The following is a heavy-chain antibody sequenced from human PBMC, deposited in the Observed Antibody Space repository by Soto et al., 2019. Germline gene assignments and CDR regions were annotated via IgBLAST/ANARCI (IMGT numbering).Heavy chain of an antibody. CDR3: ARSVFP. Sequence: QVQLQESGPGLVKPSQTLSLTCTVSGGSISRGGYYWTWIRQHPGKGLEWIGHIYYSGSTYYNPSLKSPVTISVAPSKTQSSLKLSSVTAADTAVYYCARSVFPWGQGTLVTVSS. CDR1: GGSISRGGYY. V-gene: IGHV4-31*01. CDR2: IYYSGST. J-gene: IGHJ5*02.